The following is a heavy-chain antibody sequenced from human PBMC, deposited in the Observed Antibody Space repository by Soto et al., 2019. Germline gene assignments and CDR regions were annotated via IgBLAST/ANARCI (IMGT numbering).Heavy chain of an antibody. CDR2: ISSSSSYI. CDR1: GFTFSSYS. CDR3: ARSDTARIENAFDI. D-gene: IGHD5-18*01. J-gene: IGHJ3*02. V-gene: IGHV3-21*04. Sequence: GGSLRLSCAASGFTFSSYSMNWVRQAPGKGLEWVSSISSSSSYIYYADSVKGRFTISRDNAKNSLYLQMNSLRAEDTAVYYCARSDTARIENAFDIWGQGTMVTVSS.